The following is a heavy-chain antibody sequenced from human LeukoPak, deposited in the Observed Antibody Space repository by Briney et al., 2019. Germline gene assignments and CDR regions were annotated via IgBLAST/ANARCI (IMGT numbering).Heavy chain of an antibody. CDR2: IKSKTDGGTT. V-gene: IGHV3-15*01. Sequence: GGSLRLSCAASGFTFSNAWMSWVRQAPGKGLEWVGRIKSKTDGGTTDYAAPVKGRFTISRDDSKNTLYPQMNSLKTEDTAVYYCTTEYYYDSSGAAKDWGQGTLVTVSS. CDR3: TTEYYYDSSGAAKD. D-gene: IGHD3-22*01. CDR1: GFTFSNAW. J-gene: IGHJ4*02.